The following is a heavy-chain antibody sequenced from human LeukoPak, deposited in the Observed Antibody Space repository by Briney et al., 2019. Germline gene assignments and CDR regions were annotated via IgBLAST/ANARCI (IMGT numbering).Heavy chain of an antibody. CDR3: AKALGYYFDSSGYGAFDI. CDR2: IVSSGGNT. V-gene: IGHV3-23*01. CDR1: GFTFSSYA. J-gene: IGHJ3*02. D-gene: IGHD3-22*01. Sequence: PGGSLRLSCAASGFTFSSYAMTWVRRTPGKGLEWVSFIVSSGGNTFYADSVKGRFTISRDNSKSTLYLQMSSLRAEDTAVYYCAKALGYYFDSSGYGAFDIWGQGTMVTVSS.